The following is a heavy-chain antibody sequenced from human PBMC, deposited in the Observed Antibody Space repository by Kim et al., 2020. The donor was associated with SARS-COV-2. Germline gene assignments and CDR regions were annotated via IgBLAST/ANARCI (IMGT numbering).Heavy chain of an antibody. Sequence: GGSLRLSCAASGFTFSSYSMNWVRQAPGKGLEWVSSISSSSSYIYYADAVKGRFTISRDNANNSLYLQMNSLRAEDTAVYFCLTAASFDYCGQGTLVTVSS. CDR3: LTAASFDY. V-gene: IGHV3-21*01. D-gene: IGHD6-13*01. CDR1: GFTFSSYS. J-gene: IGHJ4*02. CDR2: ISSSSSYI.